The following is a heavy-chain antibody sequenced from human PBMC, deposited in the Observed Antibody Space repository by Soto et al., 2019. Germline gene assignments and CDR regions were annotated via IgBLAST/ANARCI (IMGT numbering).Heavy chain of an antibody. CDR2: ISWDGEK. CDR1: GFSLNTRGVG. J-gene: IGHJ4*02. D-gene: IGHD3-9*01. V-gene: IGHV2-5*02. CDR3: AHRRGDLLTAHYYFDY. Sequence: QITLKESGPTLVKPTQTLTLTCTFSGFSLNTRGVGVCWIRQPPGKALEWLALISWDGEKRYSPSLKSRHSITKDTSENQVVLTMNNMDPVDTATYYCAHRRGDLLTAHYYFDYGGQGTRVTVSS.